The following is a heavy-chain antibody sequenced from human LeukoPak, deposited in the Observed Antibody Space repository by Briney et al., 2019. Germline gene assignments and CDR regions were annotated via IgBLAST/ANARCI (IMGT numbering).Heavy chain of an antibody. CDR3: TKRFRTSDSGVLAQDAYDM. Sequence: SETLSLTCTVSGGSITDHFWGWIRHTPGMGLEWIGHIYGSATYNPSLKSRATISDDTSENQIYPQLTSGTAADTTIYYFTKRFRTSDSGVLAQDAYDMWGPGT. V-gene: IGHV4-4*09. J-gene: IGHJ3*02. CDR2: IYGSA. D-gene: IGHD3-10*01. CDR1: GGSITDHF.